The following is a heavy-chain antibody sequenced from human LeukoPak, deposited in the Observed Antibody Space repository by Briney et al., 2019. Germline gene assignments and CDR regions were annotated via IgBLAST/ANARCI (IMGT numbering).Heavy chain of an antibody. Sequence: SETLSLTCDVSGGSIRSYYWGWVRQPAGKGLEWIRRIYTTGTTNFNPSLKSRLTMSVDTSKNQFSLNLTSVTAADTAVYFCARQGYTAAYYFLDFWSPGTLVTVSS. D-gene: IGHD2/OR15-2a*01. CDR1: GGSIRSYY. J-gene: IGHJ4*02. V-gene: IGHV4-4*07. CDR2: IYTTGTT. CDR3: ARQGYTAAYYFLDF.